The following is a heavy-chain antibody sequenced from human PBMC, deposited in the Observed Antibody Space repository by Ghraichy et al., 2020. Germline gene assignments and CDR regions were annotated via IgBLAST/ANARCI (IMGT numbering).Heavy chain of an antibody. J-gene: IGHJ4*02. CDR2: IYYSGST. Sequence: GSLRLSCTVSGGSISSYYWSWIRQPPGKGLEWIGYIYYSGSTNYNPSLKSRVTISVDTSKNQFSLKLSSVTAADTAVYYCARVMYYYDSSGYSDYFDYWGQGTLVTVSS. D-gene: IGHD3-22*01. CDR3: ARVMYYYDSSGYSDYFDY. V-gene: IGHV4-59*01. CDR1: GGSISSYY.